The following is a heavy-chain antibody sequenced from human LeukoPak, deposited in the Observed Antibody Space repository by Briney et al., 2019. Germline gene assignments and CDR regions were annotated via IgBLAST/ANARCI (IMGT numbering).Heavy chain of an antibody. CDR1: GFTFSTYA. J-gene: IGHJ4*02. V-gene: IGHV3-23*01. CDR3: AKGLGTAGFDY. D-gene: IGHD1/OR15-1a*01. Sequence: GSLRLSCAASGFTFSTYAMGWVRQAPGKGLEWVSVIGSGGSTYSADSVTGRFTISRDNSKNTLYLQMNSLRAEDTAVYYCAKGLGTAGFDYWGQGTLVTVSS. CDR2: IGSGGST.